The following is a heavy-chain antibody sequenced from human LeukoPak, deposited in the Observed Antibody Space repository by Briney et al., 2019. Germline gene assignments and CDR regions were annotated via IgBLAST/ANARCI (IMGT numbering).Heavy chain of an antibody. Sequence: SETLSLTCTVSGGSISSYYWSWIRQPPGKGLEWIGYIYYGGSTNYNPSLKSRVTISVDTSKNQFSLKLSSVTAADTAVYYCARPVAGTLDAFDIWGQGTMVTVSS. CDR2: IYYGGST. CDR1: GGSISSYY. V-gene: IGHV4-59*08. J-gene: IGHJ3*02. D-gene: IGHD6-19*01. CDR3: ARPVAGTLDAFDI.